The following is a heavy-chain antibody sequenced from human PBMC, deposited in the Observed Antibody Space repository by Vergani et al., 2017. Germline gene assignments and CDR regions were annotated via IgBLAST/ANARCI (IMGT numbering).Heavy chain of an antibody. D-gene: IGHD1-26*01. CDR3: ARCIVGATNFDY. CDR1: GFTVSSNY. V-gene: IGHV3-66*01. J-gene: IGHJ4*02. CDR2: IYSGGST. Sequence: EVQVVETGGGLVQPGGSLRLSCAASGFTVSSNYMSWVRQAPGKGLEWVSVIYSGGSTYYADSVKGRFIISRDNAKNSLYLQMNSLRAEDTAVYYCARCIVGATNFDYWGQGTLVTVSS.